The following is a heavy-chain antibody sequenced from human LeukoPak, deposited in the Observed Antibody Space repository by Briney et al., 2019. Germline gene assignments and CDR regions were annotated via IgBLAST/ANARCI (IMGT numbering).Heavy chain of an antibody. Sequence: PSETLSLTCTVSGGSISSYYWSWIRQPPGKGLEWIGYIYYSGGTNYNPSLKSRVTISVDTSKNQFSLKLSSVTAADTAVYYCARRGGSGWSVYNWFDPWGQGTLVTVSS. CDR2: IYYSGGT. D-gene: IGHD6-19*01. J-gene: IGHJ5*02. V-gene: IGHV4-59*01. CDR3: ARRGGSGWSVYNWFDP. CDR1: GGSISSYY.